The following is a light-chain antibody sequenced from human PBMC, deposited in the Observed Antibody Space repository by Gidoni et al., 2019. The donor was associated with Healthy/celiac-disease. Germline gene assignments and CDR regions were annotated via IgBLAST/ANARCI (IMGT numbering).Light chain of an antibody. CDR2: GAS. J-gene: IGKJ1*01. CDR3: QQYNNWLGT. CDR1: QRVSSN. V-gene: IGKV3-15*01. Sequence: EIVMTQSPAPLSVSPGERATLSCRASQRVSSNLAWYQQKPGQAPRLLIYGASTRATGIPARFSGSGSGTEFTLTISSLQSEDFAVYYCQQYNNWLGTFGQGTKVEIK.